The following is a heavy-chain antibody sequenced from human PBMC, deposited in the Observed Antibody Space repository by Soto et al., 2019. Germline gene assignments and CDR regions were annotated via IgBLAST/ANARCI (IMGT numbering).Heavy chain of an antibody. CDR1: EFTFSSYA. V-gene: IGHV3-23*01. CDR2: ISNSGDTI. Sequence: VGSLRLSCAASEFTFSSYAMSWVRQAPGKGLEWVSAISNSGDTIKYADSVKGRFTISRDNSRNTLYLQMNSLRAEDTAVYYCAKAGSGRFLEWLYDYWGHGTLVTVSS. CDR3: AKAGSGRFLEWLYDY. J-gene: IGHJ4*01. D-gene: IGHD3-3*01.